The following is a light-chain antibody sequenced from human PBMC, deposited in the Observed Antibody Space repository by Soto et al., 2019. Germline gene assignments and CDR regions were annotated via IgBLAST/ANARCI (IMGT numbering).Light chain of an antibody. J-gene: IGKJ1*01. CDR1: QSVSNNY. CDR2: GAS. CDR3: QQYGSSGT. Sequence: ESVLTQSPGTLSLGGGEIATLSWGASQSVSNNYLAWYQQKPGQAPRLLIYGASNRATGIPDRFSGSGSGTDFTLTISRLEPEDFAVYYCQQYGSSGTFGQGTKVDI. V-gene: IGKV3-20*01.